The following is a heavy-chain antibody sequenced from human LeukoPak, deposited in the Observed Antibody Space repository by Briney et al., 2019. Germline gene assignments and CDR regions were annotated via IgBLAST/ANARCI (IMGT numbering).Heavy chain of an antibody. CDR3: ARAPILAVTTRAFDI. V-gene: IGHV4-34*01. CDR1: GGSFSGYY. Sequence: PSETLSLTCAVYGGSFSGYYWSWIRQPPGKGLEWIGEINHSGSTNYNPSLKSRVTISVDTSKNQFSLKLSSVTAAGTAVYYCARAPILAVTTRAFDIWGQGTMVTVSS. D-gene: IGHD4-11*01. J-gene: IGHJ3*02. CDR2: INHSGST.